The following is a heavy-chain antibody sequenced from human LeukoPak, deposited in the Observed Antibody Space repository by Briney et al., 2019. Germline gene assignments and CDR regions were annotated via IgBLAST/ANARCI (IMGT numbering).Heavy chain of an antibody. V-gene: IGHV3-7*01. CDR3: ARLHVALPGRFEC. CDR1: GFSFSTYW. J-gene: IGHJ4*02. CDR2: LKQDESEK. Sequence: GGSLRLSCAPSGFSFSTYWMTWVRQPPGKGLEWVANLKQDESEKYYADSVEGRFTISRDNAENSLYLQMHSLRAEDTAVYYCARLHVALPGRFECWGQGTLVTVSS. D-gene: IGHD2-21*02.